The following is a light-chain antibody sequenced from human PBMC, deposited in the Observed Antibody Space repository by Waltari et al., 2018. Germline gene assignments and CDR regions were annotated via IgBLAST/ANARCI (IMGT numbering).Light chain of an antibody. J-gene: IGKJ1*01. V-gene: IGKV3-20*01. CDR1: QTVSRS. Sequence: IVLTQSPGTLSLSLGERATLSCRASQTVSRSLAWYQQKPGQARKLLISGASTRASGIPERFTGSASGTAFSLTSSRLEPEDVAVYCCQHYVRLPATFGEGTKVEIK. CDR3: QHYVRLPAT. CDR2: GAS.